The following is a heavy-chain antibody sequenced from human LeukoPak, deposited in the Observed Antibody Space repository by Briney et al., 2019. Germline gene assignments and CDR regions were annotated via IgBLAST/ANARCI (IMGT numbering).Heavy chain of an antibody. V-gene: IGHV4-59*08. Sequence: SETLSLTCTVSGGSISSYYWSWIRQPPGKGLEWIGYIYYSGSTNYNPSLKSRVTISVDTSKNQFSLKLSSVTAADTAVYYCAGHFSNSIYYYYGMDVWGQGTTVTVSS. CDR1: GGSISSYY. CDR3: AGHFSNSIYYYYGMDV. J-gene: IGHJ6*02. D-gene: IGHD4-11*01. CDR2: IYYSGST.